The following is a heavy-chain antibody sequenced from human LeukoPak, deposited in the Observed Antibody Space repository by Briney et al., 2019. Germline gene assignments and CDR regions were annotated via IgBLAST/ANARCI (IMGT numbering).Heavy chain of an antibody. J-gene: IGHJ6*02. CDR2: ISAYNGNT. Sequence: ASVKVSCKASGYTFTSYGISWVRQAPGQGLEWMGWISAYNGNTNYAQKLQGRVTMTTDTSTSTAYMELRSLRSDDTAVYYCASGDTAMVTPTYYYYYYGMDVWDQGTTVTVSS. V-gene: IGHV1-18*01. D-gene: IGHD5-18*01. CDR3: ASGDTAMVTPTYYYYYYGMDV. CDR1: GYTFTSYG.